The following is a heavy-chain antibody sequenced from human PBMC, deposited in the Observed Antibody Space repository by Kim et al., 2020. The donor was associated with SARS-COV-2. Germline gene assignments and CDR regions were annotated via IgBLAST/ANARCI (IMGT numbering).Heavy chain of an antibody. J-gene: IGHJ3*02. D-gene: IGHD6-19*01. V-gene: IGHV3-30-3*01. CDR2: ISYDGSNK. CDR3: ARDPPPYSSGSDAFDI. Sequence: GGSLRLSCAASGFTFSSYAMHWVRQAPGKGLEWVAVISYDGSNKYYADSVKGRFTISRDNSKTTLYLQMNSLRAEDTAVYYCARDPPPYSSGSDAFDICGQGAMGSVSS. CDR1: GFTFSSYA.